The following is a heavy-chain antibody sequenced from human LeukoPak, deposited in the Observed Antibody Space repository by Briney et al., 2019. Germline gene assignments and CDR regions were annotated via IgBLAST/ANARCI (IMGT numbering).Heavy chain of an antibody. Sequence: GRSQRLSCAASGFTFEDYAMHWVRQAPGKGLEWVSGISWNSGFIGYADSVKGRFTISRDNAKNSLYLQMNSLRAEDTAVYYCARDFRGGSYVVGCWGQGTLVTVSS. J-gene: IGHJ4*02. CDR1: GFTFEDYA. CDR2: ISWNSGFI. D-gene: IGHD1-26*01. V-gene: IGHV3-9*01. CDR3: ARDFRGGSYVVGC.